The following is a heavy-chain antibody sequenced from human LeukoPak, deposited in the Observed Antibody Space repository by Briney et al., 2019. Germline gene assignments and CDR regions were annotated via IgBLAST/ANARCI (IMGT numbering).Heavy chain of an antibody. CDR3: ARDRNDILTGYSSFDY. J-gene: IGHJ4*02. V-gene: IGHV3-9*01. D-gene: IGHD3-9*01. Sequence: GRSLRLSCAASGLTFGDNAMHWVRQAPGKGLEWVSGISWNSGTRGYADSVKGRFTISRDNAKKSLYLQMNSLRPEDTAFYFCARDRNDILTGYSSFDYWGQGTLVTVSS. CDR1: GLTFGDNA. CDR2: ISWNSGTR.